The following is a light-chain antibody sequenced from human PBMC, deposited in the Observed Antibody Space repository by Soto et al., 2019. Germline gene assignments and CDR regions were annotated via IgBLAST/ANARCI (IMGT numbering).Light chain of an antibody. J-gene: IGKJ1*01. CDR3: QQSYITPWT. CDR1: ASISNY. V-gene: IGKV1-39*01. CDR2: AAS. Sequence: DIRMTQSPSSLSASVGDRVTITCRASASISNYLNWYQQTPGKAPNLLIYAASSLQSGVPSRFSGSGSGTDFTLTIGNLQPEDFATYYCQQSYITPWTFGQGTKVDIK.